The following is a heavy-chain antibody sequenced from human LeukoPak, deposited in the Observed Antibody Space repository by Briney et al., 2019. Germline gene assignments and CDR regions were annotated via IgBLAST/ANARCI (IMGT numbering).Heavy chain of an antibody. CDR1: GFTFSSYA. CDR2: ISGSGDNT. V-gene: IGHV3-23*01. CDR3: ANRLS. Sequence: GGSLRLSCAASGFTFSSYAMNWVRQVPGKGLEWVSGISGSGDNTYYADSVKGRFTISRDNSKNTLYLQMNSLRVEDTAVYYCANRLSWGQGTLVTVSS. J-gene: IGHJ4*02.